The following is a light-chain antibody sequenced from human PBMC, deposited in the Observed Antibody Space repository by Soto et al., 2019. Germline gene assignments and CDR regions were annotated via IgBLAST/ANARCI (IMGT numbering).Light chain of an antibody. J-gene: IGLJ1*01. CDR2: DVS. Sequence: QSVLTQPASVSGAPGHSITISCTGTSSDVGAYNYDSWYQQHPGEAPKLIIYDVSNRPSGVSNRFSGSKSGNPASLTISGLQAEDEADYYCCSYAGSYTFEVFGTGTKVTV. CDR1: SSDVGAYNY. CDR3: CSYAGSYTFEV. V-gene: IGLV2-14*01.